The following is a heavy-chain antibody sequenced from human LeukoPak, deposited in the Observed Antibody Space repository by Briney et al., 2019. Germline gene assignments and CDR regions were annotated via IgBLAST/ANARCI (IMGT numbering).Heavy chain of an antibody. D-gene: IGHD7-27*01. V-gene: IGHV3-21*01. Sequence: GGSLRLSCAASGFTFSSYSMNWVRQAPGKGLEWVSSISSSSSYIYYTDSVKGRFTISRDNAKNSLYLQMNSLRAEDTAVYYCAIFPTGDAFDYWGQGTLVTVSS. CDR3: AIFPTGDAFDY. J-gene: IGHJ4*02. CDR1: GFTFSSYS. CDR2: ISSSSSYI.